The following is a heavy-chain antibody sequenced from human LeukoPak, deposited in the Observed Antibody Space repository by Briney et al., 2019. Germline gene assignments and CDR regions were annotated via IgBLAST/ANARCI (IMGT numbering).Heavy chain of an antibody. CDR3: ARLKTSSGSLSYFDY. V-gene: IGHV4-38-2*02. CDR2: IYHSGST. D-gene: IGHD6-19*01. Sequence: TSETLSLTCTVSGYSISSGYYWAWIRQPPGKGLEWIGYIYHSGSTNYNPSLKSRVTISVDTSKNQFSLKLSSVTAADTAVYYCARLKTSSGSLSYFDYWGQGTLVTVSS. CDR1: GYSISSGYY. J-gene: IGHJ4*02.